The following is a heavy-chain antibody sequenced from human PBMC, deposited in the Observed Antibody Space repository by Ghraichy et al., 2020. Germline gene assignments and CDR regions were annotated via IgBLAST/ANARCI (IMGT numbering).Heavy chain of an antibody. J-gene: IGHJ4*02. V-gene: IGHV3-23*01. CDR3: AKEIRGAVAGIGSDY. D-gene: IGHD6-19*01. CDR1: GFTFSSYA. CDR2: ISGSGGST. Sequence: GGSLRLSCAASGFTFSSYAMSWVRQAPGKGLEWVSAISGSGGSTYFANSVRGRFTVSRDNSKNTLYLQMSSLRAEDTAVYYCAKEIRGAVAGIGSDYWGQGTLVTVSS.